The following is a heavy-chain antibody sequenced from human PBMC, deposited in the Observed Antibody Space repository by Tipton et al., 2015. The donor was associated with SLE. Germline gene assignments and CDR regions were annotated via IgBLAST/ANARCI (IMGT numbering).Heavy chain of an antibody. Sequence: SLTCTVSGGSISSHYCSWIRQSPGKGLEWIGNVYYSGGTNYNPSLKSRVTISVDTSKNQFSLNLSSVTAADTAVCYCARDGEMTTMEVWGQGTTVTVSS. CDR1: GGSISSHY. V-gene: IGHV4-59*11. CDR2: VYYSGGT. J-gene: IGHJ6*02. CDR3: ARDGEMTTMEV. D-gene: IGHD5-24*01.